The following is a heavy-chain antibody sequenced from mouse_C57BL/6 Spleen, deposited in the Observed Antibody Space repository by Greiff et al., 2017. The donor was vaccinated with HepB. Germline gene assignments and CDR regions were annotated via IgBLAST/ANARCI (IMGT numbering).Heavy chain of an antibody. Sequence: EVKLQESGPGLVKPSQSLSLTCSVTGYSITSGYYWNWIRQFPGNKLEWMGYISYDGSNNYNPSLKNRISITRDTSKNQFFLKLNSVTTEDTATYYCARVTTVVAHFDYWGQGTTLTVSS. CDR1: GYSITSGYY. D-gene: IGHD1-1*01. J-gene: IGHJ2*01. V-gene: IGHV3-6*01. CDR2: ISYDGSN. CDR3: ARVTTVVAHFDY.